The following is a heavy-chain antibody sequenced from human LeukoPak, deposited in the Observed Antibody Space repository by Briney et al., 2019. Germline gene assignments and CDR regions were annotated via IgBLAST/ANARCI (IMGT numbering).Heavy chain of an antibody. CDR2: IKQDGREK. V-gene: IGHV3-7*01. CDR1: GFTSRSYW. Sequence: PGGSLRLSCAASGFTSRSYWMNWVRQAPGKGLEWLAIIKQDGREKHYKGSVEGRFTISRDNAKNSLHLQMNSLRAEDTAVYSCAGGSGYLITSWGQGTLVTVSS. CDR3: AGGSGYLITS. J-gene: IGHJ5*02. D-gene: IGHD3-9*01.